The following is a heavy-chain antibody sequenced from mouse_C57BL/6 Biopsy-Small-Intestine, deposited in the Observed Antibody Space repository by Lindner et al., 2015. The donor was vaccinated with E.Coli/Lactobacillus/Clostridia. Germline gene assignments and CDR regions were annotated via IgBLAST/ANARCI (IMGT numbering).Heavy chain of an antibody. CDR3: ASLTGTKGYFDY. J-gene: IGHJ2*01. D-gene: IGHD4-1*01. CDR2: IHPSDSDT. V-gene: IGHV1-74*01. CDR1: GYTFTSYW. Sequence: VQLQESGAELVKPGASVKVSCKASGYTFTSYWMHWVKQRPGQGLEWIGRIHPSDSDTNYNQKFKGKATLTVDKSSSTAYMELRSLTSEDSAVYYCASLTGTKGYFDYWGQGTTLTVSS.